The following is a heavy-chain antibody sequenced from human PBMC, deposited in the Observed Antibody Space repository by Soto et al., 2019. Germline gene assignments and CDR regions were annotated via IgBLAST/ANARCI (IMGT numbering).Heavy chain of an antibody. CDR1: GFTFSGYA. V-gene: IGHV3-23*01. J-gene: IGHJ3*02. Sequence: GGSLRLSCASSGFTFSGYAMHWVRQAPGKGLEWVSAISGGGGSTYYADSVKGRFTISRDNSKNTLYLQMNSLRAEDTAVYYCAKATTDYFGAFDIWGQGTMVTVSS. CDR2: ISGGGGST. D-gene: IGHD4-17*01. CDR3: AKATTDYFGAFDI.